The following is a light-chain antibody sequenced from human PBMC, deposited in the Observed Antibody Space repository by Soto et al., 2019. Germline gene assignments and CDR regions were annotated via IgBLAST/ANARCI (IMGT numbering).Light chain of an antibody. CDR1: QSVSSN. CDR2: GAS. Sequence: IVMTQSPATLSVSPGERATLSCRASQSVSSNLAWYQHKPGQAPRLLFYGASTRAAGIPARFSGGGSGTDFTLTISGMQSADFAVDYCQQSNKWPYTFGQGTKLEIK. V-gene: IGKV3-15*01. CDR3: QQSNKWPYT. J-gene: IGKJ2*01.